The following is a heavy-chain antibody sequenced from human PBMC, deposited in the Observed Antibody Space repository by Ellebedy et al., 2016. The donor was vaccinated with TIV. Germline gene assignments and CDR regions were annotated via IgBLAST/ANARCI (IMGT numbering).Heavy chain of an antibody. CDR3: AKVPGIAAAGPTPPFDY. CDR1: GFTFSSYA. CDR2: ISGSGGST. Sequence: GESLKISCAASGFTFSSYAMSWVRQAPGKGLEWVSAISGSGGSTYYADSVKGRFTISRDNSKNTLYLQMNSLRAEDTAVYYCAKVPGIAAAGPTPPFDYWGQGTLVTVSS. D-gene: IGHD6-13*01. J-gene: IGHJ4*02. V-gene: IGHV3-23*01.